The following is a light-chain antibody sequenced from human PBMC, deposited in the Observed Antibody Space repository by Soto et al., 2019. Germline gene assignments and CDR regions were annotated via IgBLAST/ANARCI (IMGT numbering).Light chain of an antibody. Sequence: AIRMTQSPSSFSASTGDRVTITCRASQGISSYLSWYQQKPGKAPKLLIYAASTLQSGVPSRFSGSGSGTDFTVTISSLQSEDFATYYCQQYYSYPPTSGQGTKLDIK. J-gene: IGKJ2*01. V-gene: IGKV1-8*01. CDR1: QGISSY. CDR2: AAS. CDR3: QQYYSYPPT.